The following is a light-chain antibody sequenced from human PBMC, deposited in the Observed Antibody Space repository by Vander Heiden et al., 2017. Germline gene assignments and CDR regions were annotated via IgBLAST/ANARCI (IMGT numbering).Light chain of an antibody. CDR2: QNS. CDR1: QLGDKS. CDR3: QTWNSSTARVV. J-gene: IGLJ2*01. Sequence: SYELTQPPSVSVSPGQTASITCSGGQLGDKSACWDQQKPGQSPVLVIYQNSNRPSGILERFSGPNSGHTATLTISGTQAREEAEYSCQTWNSSTARVVFGGGTSLTVL. V-gene: IGLV3-1*01.